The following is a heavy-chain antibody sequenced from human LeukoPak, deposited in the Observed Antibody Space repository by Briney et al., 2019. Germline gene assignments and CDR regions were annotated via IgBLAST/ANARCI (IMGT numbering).Heavy chain of an antibody. V-gene: IGHV3-23*01. J-gene: IGHJ6*03. CDR2: ISGSGGST. Sequence: GGSLRLSCAVSGFTFSSYAMSWVRQAPGKGLEWVSAISGSGGSTYYADSVKGRFTISRDNSKNTLYLQMNSLRAEDTAVYYCARAQYYYYYMDVWGKGTTVTVSS. CDR1: GFTFSSYA. CDR3: ARAQYYYYYMDV.